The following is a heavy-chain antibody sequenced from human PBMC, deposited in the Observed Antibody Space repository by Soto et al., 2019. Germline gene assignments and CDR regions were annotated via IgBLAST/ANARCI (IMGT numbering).Heavy chain of an antibody. Sequence: QVQLVQSGAEVKKPGASVKVSCKASGYSFTSYGSSWVRQAPGQGLEWMGWISAYNGNTNYAQKLQGRVTMPTATSTSTAYRELRSLRSDDTAEYYCARDNGCGESDVWGQGTTVTVSS. V-gene: IGHV1-18*01. J-gene: IGHJ6*02. CDR2: ISAYNGNT. CDR1: GYSFTSYG. D-gene: IGHD3-10*01. CDR3: ARDNGCGESDV.